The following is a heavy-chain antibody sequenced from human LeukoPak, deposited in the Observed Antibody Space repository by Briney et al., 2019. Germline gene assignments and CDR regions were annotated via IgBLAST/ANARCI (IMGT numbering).Heavy chain of an antibody. D-gene: IGHD2-15*01. V-gene: IGHV4-59*01. CDR1: DGSISSYY. CDR3: ARAVVLATAIHFGH. Sequence: SETLSLTYTLSDGSISSYYWSWIRQPPGKGLEWIGYIYYSGSTNYNPSLRSRLAISVDTSKNQFSLKLSSVTAADTAVYYCARAVVLATAIHFGHWGQGTLVTVSS. J-gene: IGHJ4*02. CDR2: IYYSGST.